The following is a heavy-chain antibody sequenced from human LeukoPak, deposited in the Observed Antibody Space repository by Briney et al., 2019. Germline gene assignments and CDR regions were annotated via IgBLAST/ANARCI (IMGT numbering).Heavy chain of an antibody. CDR2: IYHSGST. D-gene: IGHD1-1*01. Sequence: SSETLSLTCTVSGGSISSSSYYWGWIRQPPGKGLEWIGSIYHSGSTYYNPSLKSRVTISVDTSKNQFSLKLSSVTAADTAVYYCARRTTGTTLDYFDYWGQGTLVTVSS. CDR1: GGSISSSSYY. CDR3: ARRTTGTTLDYFDY. J-gene: IGHJ4*02. V-gene: IGHV4-39*01.